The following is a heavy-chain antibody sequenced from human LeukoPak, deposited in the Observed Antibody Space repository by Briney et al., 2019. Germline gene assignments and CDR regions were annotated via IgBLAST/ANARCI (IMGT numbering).Heavy chain of an antibody. J-gene: IGHJ4*02. CDR1: GGSISSGSYY. V-gene: IGHV4-39*07. CDR2: IYYSGST. CDR3: AREVAATVDYFDY. D-gene: IGHD2-15*01. Sequence: SETLSLTCTVSGGSISSGSYYWGWIRQPPGKGLEWIGSIYYSGSTYYNPSLKSRVTISVDTSKNQFSLKLSSVTAADTAVYYCAREVAATVDYFDYWGQGTLVTVSS.